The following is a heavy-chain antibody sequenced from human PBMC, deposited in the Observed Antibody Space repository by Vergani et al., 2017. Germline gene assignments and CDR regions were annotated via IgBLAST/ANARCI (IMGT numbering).Heavy chain of an antibody. D-gene: IGHD5-24*01. CDR3: GRGSDNYN. J-gene: IGHJ4*02. V-gene: IGHV3-23*01. Sequence: EVQLLESGGGLVQPGGSLRLSCAASGFTFSSSAMSWVRQGHGQGLEWVSSIKNTGDSTHYAASVKGRFTISRDNCKKALYLQMNRLGVEATAAYYCGRGSDNYNWGQGTLVTVSS. CDR2: IKNTGDST. CDR1: GFTFSSSA.